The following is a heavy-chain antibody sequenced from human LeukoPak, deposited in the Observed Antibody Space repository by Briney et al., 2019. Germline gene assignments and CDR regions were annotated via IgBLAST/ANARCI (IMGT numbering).Heavy chain of an antibody. V-gene: IGHV3-23*01. D-gene: IGHD6-6*01. CDR2: TSGPGGSR. CDR1: GFTFGDYA. Sequence: PGGSLRLSCTASGFTFGDYAMSWVRQAPGKGLEWVSATSGPGGSRDYADSVKGRFTISRDNSKNTLYLQMNSLRAEDTAIYYCAKKVGLVSAPLYYFDLWGQGTLVTVSS. CDR3: AKKVGLVSAPLYYFDL. J-gene: IGHJ4*02.